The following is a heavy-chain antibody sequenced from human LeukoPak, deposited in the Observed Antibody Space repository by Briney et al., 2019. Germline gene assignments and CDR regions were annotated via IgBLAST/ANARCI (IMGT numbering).Heavy chain of an antibody. CDR1: GFTFSSYA. Sequence: GGSLRLSCVASGFTFSSYAMHWVRQAPGKGLEWVAFISHDGTNKYYADSVKGRFTISRDNSKHTLYLQVNSLRAEDTAVYYCARDEVSIGSSESYLDYWGQGTLVTVSS. J-gene: IGHJ4*02. V-gene: IGHV3-30-3*01. CDR2: ISHDGTNK. CDR3: ARDEVSIGSSESYLDY. D-gene: IGHD2-2*01.